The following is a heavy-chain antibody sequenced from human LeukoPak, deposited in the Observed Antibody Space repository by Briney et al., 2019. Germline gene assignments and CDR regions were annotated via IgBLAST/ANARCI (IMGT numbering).Heavy chain of an antibody. CDR2: IYHSEST. D-gene: IGHD3-16*01. CDR3: ARFDHVWETHGMDAFDL. Sequence: KPSETLSLTCTVSGGSISSYYWSWIRQPPGKGLEWIGNIYHSESTHYNPSLKSRVTISPDTSKNQFSLKLTSVTASDTAVYYCARFDHVWETHGMDAFDLWGQGTMVTVSS. V-gene: IGHV4-59*08. CDR1: GGSISSYY. J-gene: IGHJ3*01.